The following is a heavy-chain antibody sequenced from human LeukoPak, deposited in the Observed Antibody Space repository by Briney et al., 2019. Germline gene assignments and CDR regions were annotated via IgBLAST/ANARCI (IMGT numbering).Heavy chain of an antibody. CDR1: GGTFSSYA. Sequence: GSSVKVSCKASGGTFSSYAISWVRQAPGQGLEWMGGIIPIFGTANYAQKFQGRVTITADESTSTAYMELSSLRSDDTAVYYCARADTTEWDSSGFVDYWGQGTLVTVSS. CDR2: IIPIFGTA. CDR3: ARADTTEWDSSGFVDY. D-gene: IGHD3-22*01. V-gene: IGHV1-69*01. J-gene: IGHJ4*02.